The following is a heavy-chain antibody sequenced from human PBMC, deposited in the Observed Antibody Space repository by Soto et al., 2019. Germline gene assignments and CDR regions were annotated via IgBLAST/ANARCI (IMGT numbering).Heavy chain of an antibody. J-gene: IGHJ6*02. CDR1: GFTFSSYA. V-gene: IGHV3-30-3*01. Sequence: QVQLVESGGGVVQPGRSLRLSCAASGFTFSSYAMHWVRQAPGKGLEWVAVISYDGSNKYYADSVKGRFTISRDNSKNTLYLQMNSLRAEDTAVYYCARGTVTTYYYYGMDVWGQGTTVTVS. CDR2: ISYDGSNK. D-gene: IGHD4-17*01. CDR3: ARGTVTTYYYYGMDV.